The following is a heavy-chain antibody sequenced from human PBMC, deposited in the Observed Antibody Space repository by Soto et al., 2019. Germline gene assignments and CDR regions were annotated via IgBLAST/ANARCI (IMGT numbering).Heavy chain of an antibody. J-gene: IGHJ6*02. CDR3: ARHGYSSYYYYGMDV. CDR2: IIPIFGTA. Sequence: QVQLVQSGAEVKKPGSSVKVSCKASGGTFSSYAISWVRKAPGQGLEWMGGIIPIFGTANYAQKLQGRVTITADESTSTAYMELSSLRSEDTAVYYCARHGYSSYYYYGMDVWGQGTTVTVSS. CDR1: GGTFSSYA. V-gene: IGHV1-69*01. D-gene: IGHD5-18*01.